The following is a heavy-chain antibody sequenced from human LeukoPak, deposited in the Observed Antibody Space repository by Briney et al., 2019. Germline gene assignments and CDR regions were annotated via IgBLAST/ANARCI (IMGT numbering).Heavy chain of an antibody. V-gene: IGHV1-69*01. CDR2: IIPIFGTA. J-gene: IGHJ4*02. CDR3: ARDGGYYYGSGSYYFTY. D-gene: IGHD3-10*01. Sequence: SVKVSCKASGGTFSSYAISWVRQVPGQGLEWMGGIIPIFGTANYAQKFQGRVTITADESTSTAYMELSSLRSEDTAVYYCARDGGYYYGSGSYYFTYWGQGTLVTVSS. CDR1: GGTFSSYA.